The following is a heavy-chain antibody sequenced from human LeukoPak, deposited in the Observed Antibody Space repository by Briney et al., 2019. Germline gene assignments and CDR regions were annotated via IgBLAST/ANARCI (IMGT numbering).Heavy chain of an antibody. CDR1: GGSISSYY. CDR2: INHSGST. CDR3: ARHLILRYFEKGWFDP. Sequence: SETLSLTCTVSGGSISSYYWSWIRQPPGKGLEWIGEINHSGSTNYNPSLKSRVTISVDTSKNQFSLKLSSVTAADTAVYYCARHLILRYFEKGWFDPWGQGTLVTVSS. D-gene: IGHD3-9*01. J-gene: IGHJ5*02. V-gene: IGHV4-34*01.